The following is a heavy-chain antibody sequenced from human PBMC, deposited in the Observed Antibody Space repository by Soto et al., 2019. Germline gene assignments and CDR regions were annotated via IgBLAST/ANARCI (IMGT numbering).Heavy chain of an antibody. D-gene: IGHD4-17*01. V-gene: IGHV1-3*05. CDR3: ARDPDYGHYGTSPADDY. CDR1: GYTFTSYA. CDR2: INAGNGNT. J-gene: IGHJ4*02. Sequence: QVQLVQSGAEEKKPGASVKVSCKASGYTFTSYAMHWVRQAPGQRLEWMGWINAGNGNTKYSQKFQGRVTITRDTSASTAYMELSSLRSVDTAVYYCARDPDYGHYGTSPADDYWGQGTLVTVSS.